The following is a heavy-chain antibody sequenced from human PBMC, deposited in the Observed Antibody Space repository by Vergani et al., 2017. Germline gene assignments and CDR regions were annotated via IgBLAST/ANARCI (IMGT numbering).Heavy chain of an antibody. CDR2: IYSGGST. CDR1: GFTVSSNY. V-gene: IGHV3-66*02. Sequence: EVQLVESGGGLVQPGGSLRLSCAASGFTVSSNYMSWVRQAPGKGLEWVSVIYSGGSTYYADSVKGRFTISRDNSKNTLYLQMNSLRAEDTAVYYCARATYGSGRYYKKGWFDPWGQGTLVTVSS. CDR3: ARATYGSGRYYKKGWFDP. J-gene: IGHJ5*02. D-gene: IGHD3-10*01.